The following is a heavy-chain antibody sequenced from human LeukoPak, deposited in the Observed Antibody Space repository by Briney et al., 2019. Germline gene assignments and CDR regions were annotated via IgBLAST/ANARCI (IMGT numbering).Heavy chain of an antibody. CDR1: GGTFSSYA. CDR2: IIPIFGTA. CDR3: ARGCMLFFSMDY. D-gene: IGHD2-8*01. Sequence: GASVKVSCKASGGTFSSYAISWVRQAPGQGLEWMGGIIPIFGTANYAQRFQGRVTITADESTSTAYMELSSLRSEDTAVYYCARGCMLFFSMDYWGQGTLVTVSS. J-gene: IGHJ4*02. V-gene: IGHV1-69*13.